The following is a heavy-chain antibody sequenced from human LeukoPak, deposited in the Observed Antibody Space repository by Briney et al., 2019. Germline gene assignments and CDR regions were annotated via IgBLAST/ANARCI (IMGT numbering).Heavy chain of an antibody. Sequence: GGSLRLSCAASGFTVSSNYMSWVRQAPGKGLEWVSVIYSGGSTYYADSVKGRFTISRDNSKNTLYLQMNSLRAEDTAVYYCARISGYDFALYGMDVWGQGTTVTVSS. CDR2: IYSGGST. CDR1: GFTVSSNY. V-gene: IGHV3-66*01. J-gene: IGHJ6*02. D-gene: IGHD5-12*01. CDR3: ARISGYDFALYGMDV.